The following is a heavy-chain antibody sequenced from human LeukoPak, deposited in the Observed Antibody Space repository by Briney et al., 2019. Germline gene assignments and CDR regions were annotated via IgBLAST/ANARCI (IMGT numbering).Heavy chain of an antibody. CDR3: ARGETLYDFWSGYPTPNY. V-gene: IGHV1-46*01. CDR1: GYTFTSYY. J-gene: IGHJ4*02. Sequence: GASVKVSCKSSGYTFTSYYMHWVRQAPGQGLEWMGIINPSGGSTSYAQKFQGRVTMTRDTSTSTVYMELSSLRSEDTAVYYCARGETLYDFWSGYPTPNYWGQGTLVTVSS. D-gene: IGHD3-3*01. CDR2: INPSGGST.